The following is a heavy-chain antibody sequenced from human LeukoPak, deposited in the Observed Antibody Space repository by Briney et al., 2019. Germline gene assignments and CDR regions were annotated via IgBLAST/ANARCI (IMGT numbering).Heavy chain of an antibody. Sequence: PSETLSLTCAVYGGSFSGYYWSWIRQPPGKGLEWIGEINHSGSTNYNPSLKSRVTISVDTSKNQFSLKLSFVTAADTAVYYCARDYGDYAVNWFDPWGQGTLVTVSS. V-gene: IGHV4-34*01. CDR2: INHSGST. CDR1: GGSFSGYY. D-gene: IGHD4-17*01. J-gene: IGHJ5*02. CDR3: ARDYGDYAVNWFDP.